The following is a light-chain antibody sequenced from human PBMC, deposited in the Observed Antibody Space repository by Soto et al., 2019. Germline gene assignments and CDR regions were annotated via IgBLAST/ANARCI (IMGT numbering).Light chain of an antibody. V-gene: IGKV1-16*02. CDR1: NDISNF. CDR3: QQYDSYPFT. CDR2: AAS. J-gene: IGKJ3*01. Sequence: DIQMTQSPSSLSASVGDRVTISCRASNDISNFLAWFQQKPGKAPKSLIYAASNLQSGVPSKFSASVSGTTFTLTISSLQPEDFATYYCQQYDSYPFTFGPGTKVDIK.